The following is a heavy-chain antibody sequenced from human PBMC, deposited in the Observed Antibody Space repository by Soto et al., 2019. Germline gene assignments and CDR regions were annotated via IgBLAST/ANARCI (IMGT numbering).Heavy chain of an antibody. CDR3: VRQPGGVATPGDDY. CDR1: GYNFDAFD. D-gene: IGHD3-10*01. CDR2: MNPRTGDT. V-gene: IGHV1-8*02. Sequence: QVQLVQSGAEVKKPGASVKVSCEASGYNFDAFDIHWVRQAAGQGLEWMGWMNPRTGDTAFAQEFQDRVTMTSDTSRNTAYMEVGGLRSEDKAVYFCVRQPGGVATPGDDYWGQGTLVTVSS. J-gene: IGHJ4*02.